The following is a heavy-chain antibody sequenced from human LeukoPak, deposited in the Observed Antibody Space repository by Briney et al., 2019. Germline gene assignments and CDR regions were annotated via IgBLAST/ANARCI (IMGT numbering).Heavy chain of an antibody. J-gene: IGHJ4*02. CDR2: ISSSSGTI. V-gene: IGHV3-48*01. CDR3: VMLFMGSTNWPDY. CDR1: GFIFSYYS. D-gene: IGHD6-13*01. Sequence: GGSLRLSCAASGFIFSYYSMNWVRQAPGKGLECISYISSSSGTIYYADSVKGRFTISRDNVKNSLFLQLNSLRAEDTAVYYCVMLFMGSTNWPDYWGQGTLVTVSS.